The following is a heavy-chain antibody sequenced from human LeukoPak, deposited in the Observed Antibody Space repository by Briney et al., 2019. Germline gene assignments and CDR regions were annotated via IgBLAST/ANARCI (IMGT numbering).Heavy chain of an antibody. Sequence: SETLSLTCTVSGGSISSGGYYWSWIRQHPGKGLEWIGYIYYSGSTYYNPSLKSRVTISVDTSKNQFSLKLSSVTAADAAVYYCARVTGRNYFDYWGQGTLVTVSS. CDR2: IYYSGST. D-gene: IGHD1-20*01. CDR3: ARVTGRNYFDY. V-gene: IGHV4-31*03. J-gene: IGHJ4*02. CDR1: GGSISSGGYY.